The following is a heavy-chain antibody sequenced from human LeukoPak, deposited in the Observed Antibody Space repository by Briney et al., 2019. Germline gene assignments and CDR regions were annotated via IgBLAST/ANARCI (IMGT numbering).Heavy chain of an antibody. CDR3: ARPYYYDSSGYLNDY. V-gene: IGHV1-2*02. Sequence: ASVKVSCKASGYTFTGYYMHWVRQAPGQGLEWMGWINPNSGGTNYAQKFQGRVTMTRDTSISTAYMELSRLRSDDTAVYYCARPYYYDSSGYLNDYWGQGTLVTVSS. CDR2: INPNSGGT. J-gene: IGHJ4*02. CDR1: GYTFTGYY. D-gene: IGHD3-22*01.